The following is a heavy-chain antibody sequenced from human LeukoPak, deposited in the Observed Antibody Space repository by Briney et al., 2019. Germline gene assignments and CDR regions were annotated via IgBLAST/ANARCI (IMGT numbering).Heavy chain of an antibody. J-gene: IGHJ4*02. D-gene: IGHD3-3*01. Sequence: ASVKVSCKASGYTFTGYYMHWVRQAPGQGLEWMGWINPNSGGTNYAQKFQGRVTMTRDTSISTAYMELSRLRSDDTAVYYYARQIGIYDFWSGAYFDYWGQGTLVTVSS. CDR2: INPNSGGT. CDR3: ARQIGIYDFWSGAYFDY. CDR1: GYTFTGYY. V-gene: IGHV1-2*02.